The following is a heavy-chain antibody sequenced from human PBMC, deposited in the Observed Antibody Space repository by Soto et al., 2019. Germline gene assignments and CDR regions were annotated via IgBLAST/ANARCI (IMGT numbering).Heavy chain of an antibody. Sequence: GECLKISCTGSVYSFTSYWIGCVLPLPGKGLEWMGIIYPGDSDTRYSPSFQGQVTISADKSISTAYLQWSSLKASDTAMYYCARHGLKYYYGMDVWGQGTTVTVSS. V-gene: IGHV5-51*01. D-gene: IGHD5-12*01. J-gene: IGHJ6*02. CDR1: VYSFTSYW. CDR3: ARHGLKYYYGMDV. CDR2: IYPGDSDT.